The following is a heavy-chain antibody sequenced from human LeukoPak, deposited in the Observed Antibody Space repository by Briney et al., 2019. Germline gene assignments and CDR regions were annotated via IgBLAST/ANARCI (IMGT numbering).Heavy chain of an antibody. CDR3: ARSRTTYYYYYMDV. J-gene: IGHJ6*03. Sequence: SETLSLTCTVSGGSISSYYWSWIRQPPGKGLEWIGYIYYSGSTNYNPSLKSRVTVSVDTSKNQFSLMLSSVTAADTAVYYCARSRTTYYYYYMDVWGKGTTVTVSS. CDR1: GGSISSYY. V-gene: IGHV4-59*01. D-gene: IGHD4-17*01. CDR2: IYYSGST.